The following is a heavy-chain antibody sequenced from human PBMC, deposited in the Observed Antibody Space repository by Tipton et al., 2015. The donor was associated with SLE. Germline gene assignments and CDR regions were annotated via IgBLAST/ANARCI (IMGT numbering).Heavy chain of an antibody. V-gene: IGHV3-23*01. CDR1: GFTFSSYW. CDR3: AKARYRDYGMDV. CDR2: ISGSGGST. Sequence: SLRLSCAASGFTFSSYWMSWVRQAPGKGLEWVSAISGSGGSTYYADSVKGRFTISRDNSKNTLYLQMNSLRAEDTAVYYCAKARYRDYGMDVWGQGTTVTVSS. D-gene: IGHD1-1*01. J-gene: IGHJ6*02.